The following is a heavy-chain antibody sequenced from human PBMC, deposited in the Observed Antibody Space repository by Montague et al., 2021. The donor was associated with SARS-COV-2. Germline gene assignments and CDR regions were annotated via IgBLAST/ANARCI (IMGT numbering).Heavy chain of an antibody. CDR3: AKNKLGPTPTDAFDL. Sequence: SLRLSCAASGFTFSSYAMTWVRQAPGRGLEWVSAISGSGGYTYYADSVKGRFTISRDNSKNMLYLQMSSLRVEDTATYYCAKNKLGPTPTDAFDLWGQGTMVTVSS. CDR2: ISGSGGYT. D-gene: IGHD1-26*01. V-gene: IGHV3-23*01. CDR1: GFTFSSYA. J-gene: IGHJ3*01.